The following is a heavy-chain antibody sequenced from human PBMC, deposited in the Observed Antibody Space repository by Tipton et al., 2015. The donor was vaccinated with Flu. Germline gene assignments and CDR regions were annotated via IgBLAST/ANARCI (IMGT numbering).Heavy chain of an antibody. CDR2: INHSGST. CDR3: ARFLIGIAVAGSWYFDL. D-gene: IGHD6-19*01. Sequence: TLSLTCAVYGGSFSGYYWSWIRQPPGKGLEWIGEINHSGSTNYNPSLKSRVTISVDTSKNQFPLKLSSVTAADTAVYYCARFLIGIAVAGSWYFDLWGRGTLVTVSS. J-gene: IGHJ2*01. V-gene: IGHV4-34*01. CDR1: GGSFSGYY.